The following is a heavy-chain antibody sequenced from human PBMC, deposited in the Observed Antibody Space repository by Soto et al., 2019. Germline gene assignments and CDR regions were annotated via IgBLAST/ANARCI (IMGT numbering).Heavy chain of an antibody. D-gene: IGHD3-3*01. V-gene: IGHV3-30-3*01. CDR2: ISYDGSNK. Sequence: QVQLVESGGGVVQPGRSLRLSCAASGFTFSSYAMHWVRQAPGKGLEWVAVISYDGSNKYYADSVKGRFTISRDNSKNALYLQMNSLRAEDTAVYYCARERIRTIFGVVTRDYGMDVWGQGTTVTVSS. CDR1: GFTFSSYA. J-gene: IGHJ6*02. CDR3: ARERIRTIFGVVTRDYGMDV.